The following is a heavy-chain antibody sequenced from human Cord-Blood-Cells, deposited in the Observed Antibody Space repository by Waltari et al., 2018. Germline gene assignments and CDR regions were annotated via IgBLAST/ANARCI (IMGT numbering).Heavy chain of an antibody. Sequence: QVQLQESGPGLVKPSETLSLTCTVSGGSISSYYWSWIRQPPGKGLEWIGYIYYSGSTTYNPSRKSRVTISVDTSKTPFSLKLSSVTAADTAVYYCARGNDILTGYFDYWGQGTLVTVSS. V-gene: IGHV4-59*01. CDR3: ARGNDILTGYFDY. D-gene: IGHD3-9*01. CDR1: GGSISSYY. CDR2: IYYSGST. J-gene: IGHJ4*02.